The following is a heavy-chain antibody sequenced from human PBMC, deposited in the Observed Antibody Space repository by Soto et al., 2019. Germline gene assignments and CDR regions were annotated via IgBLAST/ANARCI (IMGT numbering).Heavy chain of an antibody. J-gene: IGHJ6*02. V-gene: IGHV3-48*03. Sequence: LRLSCAASGFDFDNYEMNWVRQAPGKGLEWISFISYSGSTIYFADSVRGRFSISRDNSKNSLFLQMSSLRAEDSAIYYCARGAGFFYGVDVWGQGTTVTVSS. CDR3: ARGAGFFYGVDV. CDR1: GFDFDNYE. CDR2: ISYSGSTI.